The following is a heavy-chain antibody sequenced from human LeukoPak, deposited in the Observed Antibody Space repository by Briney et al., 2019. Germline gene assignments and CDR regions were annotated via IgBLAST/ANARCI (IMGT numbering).Heavy chain of an antibody. V-gene: IGHV3-72*01. CDR3: GRGGYSSSSFYGMDV. J-gene: IGHJ6*02. CDR2: TGNKANSYTT. Sequence: GGSLRLSCAASGFTFSDHYMEWVRQAPGQGLEWIGQTGNKANSYTTEYAASVKGRFSISRDDSKNSLFLQMNSLKTEDTAVYYCGRGGYSSSSFYGMDVWGQGTTVTVSS. D-gene: IGHD6-6*01. CDR1: GFTFSDHY.